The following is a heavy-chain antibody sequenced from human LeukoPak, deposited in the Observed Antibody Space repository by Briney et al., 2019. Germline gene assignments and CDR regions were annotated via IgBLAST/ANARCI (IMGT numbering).Heavy chain of an antibody. V-gene: IGHV4-39*01. CDR3: ARQYFYDITALDI. CDR2: IHYSGST. D-gene: IGHD3-22*01. CDR1: VGSISSGNW. J-gene: IGHJ3*02. Sequence: SETLSLTCAVSVGSISSGNWWTWVRQSPGKGLEWIASIHYSGSTYYSPSLKSRVTISVDTSKNPFSLKLSSVTAADTAVYYCARQYFYDITALDIWGQGTMVTVSS.